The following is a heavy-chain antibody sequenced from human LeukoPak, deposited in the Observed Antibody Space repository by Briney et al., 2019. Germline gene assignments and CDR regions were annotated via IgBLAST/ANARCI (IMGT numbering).Heavy chain of an antibody. V-gene: IGHV3-30-3*01. D-gene: IGHD3-3*01. J-gene: IGHJ3*02. Sequence: GRSLRLSCAASGFTFSSYAMHWVRQAPGKGLEWVAVISYDGSNKYYADSVKGRFTISRDNSKNTLYLQMNSLRADDTAVYYCARTYDFGRGPPGDAFDNWGPGTLVTVSS. CDR1: GFTFSSYA. CDR2: ISYDGSNK. CDR3: ARTYDFGRGPPGDAFDN.